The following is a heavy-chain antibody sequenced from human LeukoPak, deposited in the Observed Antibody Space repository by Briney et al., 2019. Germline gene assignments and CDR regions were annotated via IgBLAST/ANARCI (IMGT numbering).Heavy chain of an antibody. D-gene: IGHD6-19*01. J-gene: IGHJ4*02. CDR3: ARDRVQWLVPRDFDY. CDR1: GFTFSDYY. CDR2: ISSSGSTI. Sequence: GGSLRLSCAASGFTFSDYYMSWIRQAPGKGLEWVSYISSSGSTIYYADSVKGRFTISRDNAKNSLYLQMNSLRAEDTAVYYCARDRVQWLVPRDFDYWGQGTLVTVSS. V-gene: IGHV3-11*01.